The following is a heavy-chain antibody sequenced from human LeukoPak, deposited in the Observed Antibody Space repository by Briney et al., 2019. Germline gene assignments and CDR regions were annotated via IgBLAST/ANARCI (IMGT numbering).Heavy chain of an antibody. CDR2: INPSGGST. V-gene: IGHV1-46*01. CDR1: GYTFTSYY. J-gene: IGHJ4*02. Sequence: GASVKVSCKASGYTFTSYYMHWVRQAPGQGLEWMGIINPSGGSTSYAQKFQGRVTMTRDTSTSTVYMELSSLRSEDTAVYYCARVRNDYWSGQDFFDYWGQGTLVTVSS. CDR3: ARVRNDYWSGQDFFDY. D-gene: IGHD3-3*01.